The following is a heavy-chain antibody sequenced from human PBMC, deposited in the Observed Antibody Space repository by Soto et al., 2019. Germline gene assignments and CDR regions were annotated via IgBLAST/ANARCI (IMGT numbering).Heavy chain of an antibody. CDR3: ARRMASYYFDY. Sequence: SETLSLTCTVSGGSIRSYYWSWIRQPPGKGLEWIGYIYYSGSTNYNPSLKSRVTISVDTSKNQFSLKLSSVTAADTAVYYCARRMASYYFDYWGQGTLVTVSS. J-gene: IGHJ4*02. CDR2: IYYSGST. CDR1: GGSIRSYY. V-gene: IGHV4-59*08.